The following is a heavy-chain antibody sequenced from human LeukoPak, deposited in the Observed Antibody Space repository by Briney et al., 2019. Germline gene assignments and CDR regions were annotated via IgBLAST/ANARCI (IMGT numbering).Heavy chain of an antibody. CDR3: ARYTYYYDSSGYYLDSWFDP. Sequence: SETLSLTCTVSGGSISSYYWSWIRQPPGKGLEWIGYIYYSGSTNYNPSLKSRVTISVDTSKNQFSLKLSSVTAADTAVYYCARYTYYYDSSGYYLDSWFDPWGQGTLVTVSS. V-gene: IGHV4-59*01. J-gene: IGHJ5*02. CDR1: GGSISSYY. CDR2: IYYSGST. D-gene: IGHD3-22*01.